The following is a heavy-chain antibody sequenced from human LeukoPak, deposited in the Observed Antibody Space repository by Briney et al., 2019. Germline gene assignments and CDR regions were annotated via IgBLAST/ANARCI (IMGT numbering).Heavy chain of an antibody. CDR1: GYTFTSYY. CDR2: INPNSGGT. D-gene: IGHD3-22*01. J-gene: IGHJ4*02. V-gene: IGHV1-2*06. CDR3: ATLPYYYDSSGYLLDY. Sequence: ASVKVSCKASGYTFTSYYMHWVRQAPGQGLEWMGRINPNSGGTNYAQKFQDRVTMTRDTSISTAYMELSRLRSDDTAVFYCATLPYYYDSSGYLLDYWGQGTLVTVSS.